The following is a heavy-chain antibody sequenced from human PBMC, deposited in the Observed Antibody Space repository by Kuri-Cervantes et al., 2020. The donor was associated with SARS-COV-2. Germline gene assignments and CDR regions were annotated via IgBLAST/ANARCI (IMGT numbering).Heavy chain of an antibody. V-gene: IGHV1-46*01. D-gene: IGHD2-15*01. Sequence: ASVKVSCKASGYTFTSYYMHWVRQAPGQGLEWMGIINPSGGSTSYAQKFQGRVTMTRDTSTSTVYMELSSLRAEDTAVYYCAKDYHPLGYCSGGSCWFTHWGQGTLVTVSS. CDR3: AKDYHPLGYCSGGSCWFTH. CDR1: GYTFTSYY. J-gene: IGHJ4*02. CDR2: INPSGGST.